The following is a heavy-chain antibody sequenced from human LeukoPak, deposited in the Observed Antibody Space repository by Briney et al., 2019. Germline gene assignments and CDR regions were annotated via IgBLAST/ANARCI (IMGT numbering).Heavy chain of an antibody. CDR3: ARGDSSGYYYLVY. J-gene: IGHJ4*02. V-gene: IGHV4-61*02. CDR1: GGSISSGSYY. D-gene: IGHD3-22*01. CDR2: IYTSGST. Sequence: PSQTLSLTCTVSGGSISSGSYYWTWIRQPAGKGLEWIGRIYTSGSTNYNPSLKSRVTISADTSNNQFSLNLSSVTAADTAVYYCARGDSSGYYYLVYWGQGTLVTVSS.